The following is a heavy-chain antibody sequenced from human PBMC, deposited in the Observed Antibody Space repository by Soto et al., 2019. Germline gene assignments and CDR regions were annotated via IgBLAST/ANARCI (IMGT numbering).Heavy chain of an antibody. J-gene: IGHJ3*02. CDR1: GFTFSSYW. V-gene: IGHV3-7*01. D-gene: IGHD6-13*01. Sequence: GGSPRLSCAASGFTFSSYWMSWVRQAPGKGLEWVANIKQDGSEKYYVDSVKGRFTISRDNAKNSLYLQMNSLRAEDTAVYYCASPYSSSWYADAFDIWGQGTMVTVSS. CDR2: IKQDGSEK. CDR3: ASPYSSSWYADAFDI.